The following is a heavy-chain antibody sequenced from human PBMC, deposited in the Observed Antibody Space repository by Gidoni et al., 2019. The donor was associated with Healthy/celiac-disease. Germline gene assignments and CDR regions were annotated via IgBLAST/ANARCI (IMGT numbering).Heavy chain of an antibody. CDR2: ISMSSSYI. D-gene: IGHD3-9*01. CDR3: ARDANYDILTGYYSYYYYGMDV. J-gene: IGHJ6*02. V-gene: IGHV3-21*01. CDR1: GFTFSSYS. Sequence: EVQLVESGGGLVKPGGSLRLSGAASGFTFSSYSMTWVRQAPGKGLEWVSSISMSSSYIYYADSVKGRVTISRDNAKNSLYLQMNSLRAEDTAVYYCARDANYDILTGYYSYYYYGMDVWGQGTTVTVSS.